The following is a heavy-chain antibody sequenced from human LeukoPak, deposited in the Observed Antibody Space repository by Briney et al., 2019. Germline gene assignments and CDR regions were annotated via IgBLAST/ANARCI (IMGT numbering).Heavy chain of an antibody. CDR3: AREPYGDP. CDR2: IYGGGST. J-gene: IGHJ5*02. D-gene: IGHD3-10*01. Sequence: GGSLRLSCAASGFTFSSYWLHWVRQAPGKGLEWVSVIYGGGSTHYADSVRGRFTISRDNSKNTLYLQMNSLRAEDTAVYYCAREPYGDPWGQGTLVTVSS. V-gene: IGHV3-66*01. CDR1: GFTFSSYW.